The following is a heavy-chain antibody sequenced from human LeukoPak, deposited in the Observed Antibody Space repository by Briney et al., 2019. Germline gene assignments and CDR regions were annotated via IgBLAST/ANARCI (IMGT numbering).Heavy chain of an antibody. Sequence: SETLSLTCAVSGGSISSGGYSWSWIRQPPGKGLEWIGYIYHSGSTYYNPSLKSRVTISVDRSKNQFSLKLSSVTAADTAVYYCARGGIVGALDYWGQGTLVTVSS. CDR2: IYHSGST. V-gene: IGHV4-30-2*01. CDR1: GGSISSGGYS. J-gene: IGHJ4*02. CDR3: ARGGIVGALDY. D-gene: IGHD1-26*01.